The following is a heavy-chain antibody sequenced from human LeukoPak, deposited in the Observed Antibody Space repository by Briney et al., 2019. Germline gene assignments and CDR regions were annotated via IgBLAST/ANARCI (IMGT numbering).Heavy chain of an antibody. CDR1: GFTFSSYA. D-gene: IGHD6-13*01. CDR3: AKGGIAAAARRRLHLYFDY. CDR2: ISGSGGST. J-gene: IGHJ4*02. Sequence: PGGSLRLSCAASGFTFSSYAMSWVRQAPGKGLKWVSAISGSGGSTYYADSVKGRFTISRDNSKNTMYLQMNSLRAEDTAVYYCAKGGIAAAARRRLHLYFDYWGQGTLVSVSS. V-gene: IGHV3-23*01.